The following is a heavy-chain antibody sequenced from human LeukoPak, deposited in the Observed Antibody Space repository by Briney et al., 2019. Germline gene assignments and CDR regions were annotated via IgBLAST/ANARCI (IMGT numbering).Heavy chain of an antibody. V-gene: IGHV1-8*01. J-gene: IGHJ4*02. CDR1: GYTFTSYD. CDR2: MNPNSGNT. D-gene: IGHD6-6*01. Sequence: ASVKVSCKASGYTFTSYDINWVRQATGQGLEWMGWMNPNSGNTGYAQKFQGRVTMTRNTSISTAYMELSSLRSEDTAVYYCARGRIGKYRPPGAARVAPYYFDYWGQGTLVTVSS. CDR3: ARGRIGKYRPPGAARVAPYYFDY.